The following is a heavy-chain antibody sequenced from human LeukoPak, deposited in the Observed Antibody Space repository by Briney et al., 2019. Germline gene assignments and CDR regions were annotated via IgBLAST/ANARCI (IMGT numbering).Heavy chain of an antibody. CDR3: ARGGRGLRYFDWLLSIDY. D-gene: IGHD3-9*01. V-gene: IGHV4-30-4*01. Sequence: SQTLSLTCTVSGGSISSGEYSWSWIRQPPGKGLEWIGYIYYSGSTYYDPSLKSRVNISVETSKNQFSLQLSSVTAADTAVYYCARGGRGLRYFDWLLSIDYWGQGTLVTVSS. J-gene: IGHJ4*02. CDR1: GGSISSGEYS. CDR2: IYYSGST.